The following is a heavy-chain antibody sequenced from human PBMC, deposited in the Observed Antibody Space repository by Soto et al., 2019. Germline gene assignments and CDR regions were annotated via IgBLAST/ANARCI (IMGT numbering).Heavy chain of an antibody. D-gene: IGHD3-10*01. CDR1: GGSFSGYY. J-gene: IGHJ4*02. Sequence: SETLSLTCAVYGGSFSGYYWSWIRQPPGKGLEWIGEINHSGSTNYNPSLKSRVTISVDTSKNQFSLKLSSVTAADTAVYYCARTRPAMVRGEKRPGFGYWGQGTLVTVSS. CDR2: INHSGST. V-gene: IGHV4-34*01. CDR3: ARTRPAMVRGEKRPGFGY.